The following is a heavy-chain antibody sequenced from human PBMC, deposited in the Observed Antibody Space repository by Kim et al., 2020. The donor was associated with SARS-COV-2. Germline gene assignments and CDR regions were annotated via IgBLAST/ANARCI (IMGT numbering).Heavy chain of an antibody. CDR3: ARDSSGWNSPAFDI. Sequence: SETLSLTCTVSGGSISSGGYYWSWIRQHPGKGLEWIGYIYYSGSTYYNPSLKSRVTISVDTSKNQFSLKLSSVTAADTAVYYCARDSSGWNSPAFDIWGQGTVHTVSS. D-gene: IGHD6-19*01. V-gene: IGHV4-31*03. CDR1: GGSISSGGYY. J-gene: IGHJ3*02. CDR2: IYYSGST.